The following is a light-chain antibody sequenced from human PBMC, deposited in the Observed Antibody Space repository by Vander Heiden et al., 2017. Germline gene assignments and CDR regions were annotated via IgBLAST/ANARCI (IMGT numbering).Light chain of an antibody. J-gene: IGLJ3*02. CDR2: GNP. CDR1: SSNTGAGYD. V-gene: IGLV1-40*01. Sequence: QSVVTQTHSVSGAPGQRFPISCTRSSSNTGAGYDVHRYLQLPGTAPQLLIFGNPNPPSGVPGRFSGSKSGTSASLAITGLQAEDEAGYYCQSKESSLGGAVFGGGTKLTVL. CDR3: QSKESSLGGAV.